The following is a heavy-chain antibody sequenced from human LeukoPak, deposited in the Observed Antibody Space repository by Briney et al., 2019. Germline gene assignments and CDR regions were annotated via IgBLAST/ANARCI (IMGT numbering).Heavy chain of an antibody. D-gene: IGHD6-13*01. CDR1: GGSISSSSYY. CDR3: ARGFSTSWYGSWYFDL. Sequence: SETLSLTCTVSGGSISSSSYYWGWIRQPPGKGLEWIGSIYYSGSTYYNPSLGSRVTISGDTSKSQVSLKLNSVTAADTAVYYCARGFSTSWYGSWYFDLWGRGTLVTVSS. CDR2: IYYSGST. V-gene: IGHV4-39*07. J-gene: IGHJ2*01.